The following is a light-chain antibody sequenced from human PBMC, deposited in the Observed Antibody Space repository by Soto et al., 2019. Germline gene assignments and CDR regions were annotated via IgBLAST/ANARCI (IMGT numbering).Light chain of an antibody. Sequence: VFLTQSPGTLSLSPGGIATLSCMASQSVSRRLAWYQQRPGQSPRLLISGASMRASGVPVRFIGSGSGTDFTLTITRLEPEDFAVYYCQQYGGSPITFGLGTKV. CDR3: QQYGGSPIT. J-gene: IGKJ1*01. CDR1: QSVSRR. V-gene: IGKV3-20*01. CDR2: GAS.